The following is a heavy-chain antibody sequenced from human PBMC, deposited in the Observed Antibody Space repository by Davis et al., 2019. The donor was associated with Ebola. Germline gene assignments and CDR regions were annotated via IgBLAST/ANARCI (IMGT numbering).Heavy chain of an antibody. Sequence: MPSETLSLTCTVSGGSVSSGSYYWSWIRQPPGKGLEWIGEINHSGSTNYNPSLKSRVTISVDTSKNQFSLKLSSVTAADTAVYYCARGYSGWFDPWGQGTLVTVSS. V-gene: IGHV4-39*07. D-gene: IGHD1-26*01. CDR3: ARGYSGWFDP. CDR2: INHSGST. J-gene: IGHJ5*02. CDR1: GGSVSSGSYY.